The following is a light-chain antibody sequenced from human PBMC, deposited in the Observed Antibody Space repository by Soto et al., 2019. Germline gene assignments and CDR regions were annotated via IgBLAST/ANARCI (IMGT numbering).Light chain of an antibody. CDR1: QSVSSN. CDR2: GAT. Sequence: EIVMTQSPATLSVSPGERATLSCRASQSVSSNLAWYQQKPGQAPRLLIYGATTRATGIPARFSGSGSGTEFTLTIGSLQSEDFAVYYCQQYYNWLWTFGQGTKVEIK. J-gene: IGKJ1*01. V-gene: IGKV3-15*01. CDR3: QQYYNWLWT.